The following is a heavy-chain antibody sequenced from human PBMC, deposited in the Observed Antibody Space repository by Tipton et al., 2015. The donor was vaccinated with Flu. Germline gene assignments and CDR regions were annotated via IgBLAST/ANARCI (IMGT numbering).Heavy chain of an antibody. J-gene: IGHJ2*01. CDR3: ARMEWTVTTPRYFDL. CDR2: IYYIGST. Sequence: TLSRTCTVSGGPISSGGDYWSWIRQHPGKGLEWIGHIYYIGSTYYNPSLKSRVTISLDKSKNQFSLNLSSVTAADTAVYYCARMEWTVTTPRYFDLWGRGTLVTVSS. D-gene: IGHD4-17*01. V-gene: IGHV4-31*03. CDR1: GGPISSGGDY.